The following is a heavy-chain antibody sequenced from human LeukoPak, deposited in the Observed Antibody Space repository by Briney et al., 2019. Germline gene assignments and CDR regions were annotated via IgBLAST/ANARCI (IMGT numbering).Heavy chain of an antibody. CDR3: ARDSRDYYDSSGYGRLSY. J-gene: IGHJ4*02. CDR2: IKQDESEK. Sequence: GGSLRLSCAASGFTFSSYWMSWVRQAPGKGLEWVANIKQDESEKYYVDSVKGRFTISRDNAKNSLYLQMNSLRAEDTAVYYCARDSRDYYDSSGYGRLSYWGQGTLVTVSS. V-gene: IGHV3-7*01. CDR1: GFTFSSYW. D-gene: IGHD3-22*01.